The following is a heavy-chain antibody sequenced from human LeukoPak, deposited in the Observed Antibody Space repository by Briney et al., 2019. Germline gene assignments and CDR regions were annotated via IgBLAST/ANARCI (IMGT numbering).Heavy chain of an antibody. V-gene: IGHV3-23*01. D-gene: IGHD3-22*01. J-gene: IGHJ4*02. Sequence: GGSLRLSCAVSGITLSNYGMSWVRQAPGKGLEWVAGISGSGGRTNYADAVKGRFTISRDNAKNTLFLQMNSLRVGDTAVYFCAKRGVVIRVILVGFHKEAYYFDSWGQGALVSVP. CDR2: ISGSGGRT. CDR3: AKRGVVIRVILVGFHKEAYYFDS. CDR1: GITLSNYG.